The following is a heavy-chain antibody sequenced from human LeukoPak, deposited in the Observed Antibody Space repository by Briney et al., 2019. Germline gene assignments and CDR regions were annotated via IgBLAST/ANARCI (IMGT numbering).Heavy chain of an antibody. V-gene: IGHV4-39*01. CDR1: GGSISSSSYY. D-gene: IGHD7-27*01. CDR2: IYYSGST. CDR3: ARRDGLKLGISAFDI. J-gene: IGHJ3*02. Sequence: SETLSLTCTVSGGSISSSSYYWGWIRQPPGKGQEWIGSIYYSGSTYYNPSLKSRVTISVDTSKNQFSLKLSSVTAADTAVYYCARRDGLKLGISAFDIWGQGTMVTVSS.